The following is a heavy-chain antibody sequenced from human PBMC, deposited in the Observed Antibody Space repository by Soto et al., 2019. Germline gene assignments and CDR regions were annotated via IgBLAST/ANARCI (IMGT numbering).Heavy chain of an antibody. CDR3: ARGRHSREIDY. V-gene: IGHV6-1*01. CDR2: TWYRSKWNN. CDR1: GDRGSSNNAA. Sequence: SQTLSLTCGISGDRGSSNNAAWNWIRQSPSRGLEWLGRTWYRSKWNNEYAESVYSRISINPDTSKNQFSLHLNSVTPEDMAVYYSARGRHSREIDYWGRGTLVTVSS. J-gene: IGHJ4*02. D-gene: IGHD6-13*01.